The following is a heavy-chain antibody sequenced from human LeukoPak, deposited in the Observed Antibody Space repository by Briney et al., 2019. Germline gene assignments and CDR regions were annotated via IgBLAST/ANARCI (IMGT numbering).Heavy chain of an antibody. J-gene: IGHJ3*02. CDR1: GGSFSGYY. CDR3: ARFGSSTWYRGAFDI. V-gene: IGHV4-34*12. D-gene: IGHD6-13*01. Sequence: SETLSLTCAVYGGSFSGYYWSWIRQPPGKGLEWIGEIVHSGNTKYNPSLKSRVTISVDTSKNQFSLNLTSVTAADTAVYYCARFGSSTWYRGAFDIWGQGTMVTVAS. CDR2: IVHSGNT.